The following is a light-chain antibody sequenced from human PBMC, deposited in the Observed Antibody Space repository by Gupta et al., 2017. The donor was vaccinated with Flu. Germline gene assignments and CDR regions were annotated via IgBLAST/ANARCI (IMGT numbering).Light chain of an antibody. CDR3: QQYHSLPLT. CDR2: DAS. CDR1: QDISNY. Sequence: PPSLSASVVDRVTITCQASQDISNYLNWYQQKPVKAPKLLIYDASRLETGVPPRFSGSGSVTDFTLTISSLQPEDIATYYCQQYHSLPLTFGGGTNVEIK. V-gene: IGKV1-33*01. J-gene: IGKJ4*01.